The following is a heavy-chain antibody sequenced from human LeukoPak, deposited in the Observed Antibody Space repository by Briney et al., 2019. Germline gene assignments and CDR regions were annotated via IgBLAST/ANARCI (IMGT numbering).Heavy chain of an antibody. CDR1: GGSISSGSYY. V-gene: IGHV4-61*02. Sequence: PSQTLSLTCTVSGGSISSGSYYWRWLRQPAGKGLEWVGRIYTSRSTNYNPSLRSRVTISVDTSKNQFSLKLRSVTAAATAVYYCATSGLKCSGGSCYGSYYYMDVWGKGTTVTVSS. D-gene: IGHD2-15*01. CDR3: ATSGLKCSGGSCYGSYYYMDV. J-gene: IGHJ6*03. CDR2: IYTSRST.